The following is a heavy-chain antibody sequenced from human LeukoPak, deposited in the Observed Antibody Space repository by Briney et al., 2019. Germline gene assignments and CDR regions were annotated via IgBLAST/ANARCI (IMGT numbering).Heavy chain of an antibody. J-gene: IGHJ3*02. CDR2: MYYSGST. CDR3: AIVDWMDAFDI. V-gene: IGHV4-59*01. D-gene: IGHD2-2*03. CDR1: GASISSYD. Sequence: SETLSLTCTVSGASISSYDWSWIRQPPGKGLEWIGYMYYSGSTNYNPSLKSRVTISVDASKSQLSLRLTSVTAADTAVYYCAIVDWMDAFDIWGQGTMVTVSS.